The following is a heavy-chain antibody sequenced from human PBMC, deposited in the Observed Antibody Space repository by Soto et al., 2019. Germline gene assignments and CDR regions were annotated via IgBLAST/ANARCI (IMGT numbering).Heavy chain of an antibody. CDR2: IDPSDSYT. V-gene: IGHV5-10-1*01. CDR1: GYSFTSYW. Sequence: PGESLKISCKGSGYSFTSYWISWVRQMPGKGLEWMGRIDPSDSYTNYSPSFQGHVTISADKSISTAYLQWSSLKASDTAMYYCARQTLENGDYVDFHYWGQGTLVTVSS. J-gene: IGHJ4*02. D-gene: IGHD4-17*01. CDR3: ARQTLENGDYVDFHY.